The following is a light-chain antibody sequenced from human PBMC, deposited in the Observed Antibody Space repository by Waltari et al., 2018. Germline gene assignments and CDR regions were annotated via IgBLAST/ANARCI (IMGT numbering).Light chain of an antibody. V-gene: IGKV3-20*01. Sequence: IVLTQSPGTLSLSPGERATLSCRASQSVGKYLAWYQQKPGQAPRLLIYGASSRAAGIPDRFSGSGSGADFSLTISRLAPEDFAVYYCQHHVRLPATFGQGTKVE. J-gene: IGKJ1*01. CDR1: QSVGKY. CDR3: QHHVRLPAT. CDR2: GAS.